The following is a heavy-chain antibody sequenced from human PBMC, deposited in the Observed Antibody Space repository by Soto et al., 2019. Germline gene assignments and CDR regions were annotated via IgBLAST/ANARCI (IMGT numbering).Heavy chain of an antibody. Sequence: PGGSLRLSCAASGFTFDDYAMHWVRQAPGKGLEWVSGISWNSGSIGYADSVKGRFTISRDNAKNSLYLQMNSLRAEDTALYYCAKDSHYDILTGRFDYWGQGTLVTVSS. D-gene: IGHD3-9*01. CDR1: GFTFDDYA. J-gene: IGHJ4*02. V-gene: IGHV3-9*01. CDR2: ISWNSGSI. CDR3: AKDSHYDILTGRFDY.